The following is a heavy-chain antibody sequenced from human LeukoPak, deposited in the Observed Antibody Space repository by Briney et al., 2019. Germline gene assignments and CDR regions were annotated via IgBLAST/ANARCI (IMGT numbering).Heavy chain of an antibody. CDR1: GGSISNYY. D-gene: IGHD6-19*01. Sequence: SETLSLTCTVSGGSISNYYWSWIRQPPGKGLEWIGSIYYSGSTNYNPSLKSRVTISVETSKNKCYRKRSAVTAADPAMYFCAGLKYSSGWYTQIDYWGQGTLVTVSS. CDR2: IYYSGST. V-gene: IGHV4-59*01. J-gene: IGHJ4*02. CDR3: AGLKYSSGWYTQIDY.